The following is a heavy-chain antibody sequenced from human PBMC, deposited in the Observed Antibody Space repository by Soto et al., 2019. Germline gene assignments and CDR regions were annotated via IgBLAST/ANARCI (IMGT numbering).Heavy chain of an antibody. J-gene: IGHJ4*02. V-gene: IGHV1-69*08. CDR2: FIPILGIA. CDR3: ARDYYDSSGNFLFDY. CDR1: GGTFSSYT. D-gene: IGHD3-22*01. Sequence: QVQLVQSGAEVKKPGSSVKVSCKASGGTFSSYTISWVRQAPGQGLEWMGRFIPILGIANYAQKFQGRVTITADKSTSTAYMELSSLRSEDTAVYYCARDYYDSSGNFLFDYWGQGTLVTVSS.